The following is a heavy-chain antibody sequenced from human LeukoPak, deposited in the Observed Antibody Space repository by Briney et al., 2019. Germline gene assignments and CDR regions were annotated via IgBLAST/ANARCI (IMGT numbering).Heavy chain of an antibody. CDR2: ISSSSSTI. V-gene: IGHV3-48*01. CDR3: ARDWWFGDPTLYFDY. CDR1: GFTFSSYS. J-gene: IGHJ4*02. D-gene: IGHD3-10*01. Sequence: PGGSLRLSCAASGFTFSSYSMNWVRQAPGKGLEWVSYISSSSSTIYYADSVKGRFTISRDNAKNSLYLQMNSLRAEDTAVYYCARDWWFGDPTLYFDYWGQGTLVTVSS.